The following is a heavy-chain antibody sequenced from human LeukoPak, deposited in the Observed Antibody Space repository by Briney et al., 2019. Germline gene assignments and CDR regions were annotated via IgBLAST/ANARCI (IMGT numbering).Heavy chain of an antibody. CDR2: IYYSGST. CDR3: ARSKGPYYYYGMDV. J-gene: IGHJ6*02. Sequence: SETLSLTCTVSGGSVSSGSYYWSWIRQPPGKGLEWFGYIYYSGSTNYNPSLKSRVTISVDTSKNQFSLKLSSVTAADTAVYYCARSKGPYYYYGMDVWGQGTTVTVSS. CDR1: GGSVSSGSYY. V-gene: IGHV4-61*01.